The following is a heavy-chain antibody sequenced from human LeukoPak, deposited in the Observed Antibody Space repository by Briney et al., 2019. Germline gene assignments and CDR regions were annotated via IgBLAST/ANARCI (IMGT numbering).Heavy chain of an antibody. CDR3: ARSGYSSSWYMS. D-gene: IGHD6-13*01. Sequence: GGSLRLSCAASGFTFNNYEMNWVRQAPGQGLEWVSSISSGGRTIYYAASVKGRFTISRDNAKNSLYLQMNSLRAEDTAFYYCARSGYSSSWYMSWGQGSLVTVSS. CDR2: ISSGGRTI. J-gene: IGHJ5*02. V-gene: IGHV3-48*03. CDR1: GFTFNNYE.